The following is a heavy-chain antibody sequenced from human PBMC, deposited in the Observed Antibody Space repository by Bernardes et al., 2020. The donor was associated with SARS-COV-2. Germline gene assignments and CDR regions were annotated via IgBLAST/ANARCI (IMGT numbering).Heavy chain of an antibody. V-gene: IGHV4-59*08. J-gene: IGHJ6*02. CDR2: VYYSGTT. Sequence: SETLSLTCTVSGGPISSYYWSWIRQHPGKGLEWIGYVYYSGTTNYNPSLTSRVIISIDTSKNQFSLKRSSVTAADTAVYYCARHAKDCTSGVCQTYYYYAMDVWGQGTTVTVSS. D-gene: IGHD2-8*01. CDR3: ARHAKDCTSGVCQTYYYYAMDV. CDR1: GGPISSYY.